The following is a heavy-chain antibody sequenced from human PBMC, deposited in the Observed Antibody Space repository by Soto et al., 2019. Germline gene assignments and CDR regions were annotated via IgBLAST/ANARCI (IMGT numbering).Heavy chain of an antibody. CDR1: GGSFSGYY. J-gene: IGHJ6*02. CDR2: INHSGSR. CDR3: ARAVAGIYYYYGMDV. V-gene: IGHV4-34*01. D-gene: IGHD6-19*01. Sequence: LSLTFAVYGGSFSGYYWSWIRQPPGKGLEWLGEINHSGSRNYNPALKGRVTISVDTSKNLFSLKLSSVTAGDTAVYYCARAVAGIYYYYGMDVWGQGTTVTVSS.